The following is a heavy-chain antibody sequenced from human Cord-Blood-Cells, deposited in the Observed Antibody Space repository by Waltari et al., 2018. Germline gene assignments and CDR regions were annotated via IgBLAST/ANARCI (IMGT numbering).Heavy chain of an antibody. Sequence: QVQLQESGPGLVKPSQTLSLTCTVSGGSISSGDYYWSWIRQPPGKGLEWIGYIYYSGSTYYNPSLKSRVTISVDTSKNQFSLKLSSVTAADTAVYYWARALKLGIDDNWFDPWGQGTLVTVSS. J-gene: IGHJ5*02. D-gene: IGHD7-27*01. V-gene: IGHV4-30-4*01. CDR3: ARALKLGIDDNWFDP. CDR2: IYYSGST. CDR1: GGSISSGDYY.